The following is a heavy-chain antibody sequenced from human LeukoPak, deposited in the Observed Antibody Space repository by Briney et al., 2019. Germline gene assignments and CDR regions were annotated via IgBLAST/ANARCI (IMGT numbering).Heavy chain of an antibody. Sequence: PGGSLRLSCAASGFTFSSCAMSWVRQAPGKGLEWVSAISGSGGSTYYADSVKGRFTISRDNSKNTLYLQMNSLRAEDTAVYYCAKDRRIVYDSSGYYQGYYFDYWGQGTLVTVSS. CDR1: GFTFSSCA. D-gene: IGHD3-22*01. V-gene: IGHV3-23*01. CDR2: ISGSGGST. J-gene: IGHJ4*02. CDR3: AKDRRIVYDSSGYYQGYYFDY.